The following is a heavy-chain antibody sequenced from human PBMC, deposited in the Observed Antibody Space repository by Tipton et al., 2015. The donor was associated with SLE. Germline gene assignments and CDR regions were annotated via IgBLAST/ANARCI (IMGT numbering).Heavy chain of an antibody. CDR3: AKDGKFTVQGGTYYFDY. CDR2: ISWNSNNI. D-gene: IGHD3-10*01. Sequence: SLRLSCAASGFNFDQYAMHWVRQAPGKGLEWVSGISWNSNNIGYADSVKGRSTISRDNAKDSLYLQMNSLRAEDTAVYYCAKDGKFTVQGGTYYFDYWGQGTLVTVSS. J-gene: IGHJ4*02. V-gene: IGHV3-9*01. CDR1: GFNFDQYA.